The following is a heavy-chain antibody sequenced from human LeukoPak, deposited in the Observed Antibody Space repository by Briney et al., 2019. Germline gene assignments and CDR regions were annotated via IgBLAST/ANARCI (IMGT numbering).Heavy chain of an antibody. V-gene: IGHV1-69*13. D-gene: IGHD1-26*01. Sequence: ASVTVSCTASGYTFTSYAISWVRQAPGQGLEWMGRIIPIFGTANYAQKFQGRVTITADESTSTAYMELSSLRSEDTAVYYCARSVGGATPLDYWGQGTLVTVSS. CDR3: ARSVGGATPLDY. J-gene: IGHJ4*02. CDR2: IIPIFGTA. CDR1: GYTFTSYA.